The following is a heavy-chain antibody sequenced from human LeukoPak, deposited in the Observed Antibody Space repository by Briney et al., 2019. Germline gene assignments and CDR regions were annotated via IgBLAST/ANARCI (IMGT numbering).Heavy chain of an antibody. J-gene: IGHJ5*02. CDR2: IWYSGSA. CDR1: GDSISGSDYY. V-gene: IGHV4-39*01. D-gene: IGHD1-1*01. CDR3: LKHAGGIILT. Sequence: PSETLSLTCNVSGDSISGSDYYWGWIRQPPGKGLEWIANIWYSGSAYYNPSLQSRVTITVDTSKNQFSLNVKSVTAADSAVYHCLKHAGGIILTWGQGTRVTVSS.